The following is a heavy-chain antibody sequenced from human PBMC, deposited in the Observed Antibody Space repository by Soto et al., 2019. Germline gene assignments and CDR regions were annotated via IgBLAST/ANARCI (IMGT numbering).Heavy chain of an antibody. CDR1: GFTFSNYW. V-gene: IGHV3-74*01. J-gene: IGHJ4*02. D-gene: IGHD3-16*01. Sequence: EVQLVESGGGLVQPGGSLRLSCEASGFTFSNYWFHWVRQAPGKGLVWVSRTNQHGTIIDYADFAKGRFTISRDNAKNMLYLKINGRRAGDGVVYYCRREGGGRGGFWGQGTLVTVSS. CDR3: RREGGGRGGF. CDR2: TNQHGTII.